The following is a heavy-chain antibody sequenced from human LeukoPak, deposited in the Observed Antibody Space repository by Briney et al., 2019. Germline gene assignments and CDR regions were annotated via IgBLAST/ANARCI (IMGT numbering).Heavy chain of an antibody. Sequence: GGSLRLSCAASGFTFSSYGMHWVRQAQGKWLEWVAFIRYDGSNKYYADSVKGRFTISRDNSKNTLYLQMNSLRAEDTAVYYCAKDRVGDYSTFFDYWGQGTLVTVSS. J-gene: IGHJ4*02. D-gene: IGHD4-11*01. CDR1: GFTFSSYG. CDR3: AKDRVGDYSTFFDY. CDR2: IRYDGSNK. V-gene: IGHV3-30*02.